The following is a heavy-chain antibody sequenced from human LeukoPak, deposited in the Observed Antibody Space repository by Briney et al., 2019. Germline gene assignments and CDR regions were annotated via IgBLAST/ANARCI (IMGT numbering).Heavy chain of an antibody. D-gene: IGHD2-2*01. J-gene: IGHJ6*03. CDR1: GSIFTNYW. V-gene: IGHV5-51*01. CDR2: IYPGDSDT. Sequence: GGSLQISCKGSGSIFTNYWIGWVRQLPGKGLEGMGIIYPGDSDTRYSPSFQGQVTISADKSISTAYLQWSSLKASDTAMYYCARARYCSSTSCPSPYYYYYMDVWGKGTTVTVSS. CDR3: ARARYCSSTSCPSPYYYYYMDV.